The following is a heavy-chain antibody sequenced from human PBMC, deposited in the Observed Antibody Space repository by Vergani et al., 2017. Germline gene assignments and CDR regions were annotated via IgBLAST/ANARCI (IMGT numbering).Heavy chain of an antibody. CDR3: ARGTTMVRGVTAA. D-gene: IGHD3-10*01. V-gene: IGHV3-21*01. CDR1: GFTFSSYS. CDR2: ISSSSSYI. Sequence: EVQLVESGGGLVKPGGSLRLSCAASGFTFSSYSMNWVRQAPGKGLEWVSSISSSSSYIYYADSVKGRFTISRDNAKNSLHLQMNSLRAEDTAVYYCARGTTMVRGVTAAWGQGTLVTVSS. J-gene: IGHJ5*02.